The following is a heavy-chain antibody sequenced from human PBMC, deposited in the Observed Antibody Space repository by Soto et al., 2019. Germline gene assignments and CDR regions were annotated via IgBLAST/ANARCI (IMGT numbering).Heavy chain of an antibody. CDR3: VRVSDWFDP. V-gene: IGHV4-59*01. CDR1: GGSISSYY. Sequence: LSLTCSVSGGSISSYYWSWIRQPPGKGLEWIGYISYSGSTKYNPSLKSRVTVLKDRSQNQFSLKLTSVTAADTAVYYCVRVSDWFDPWGQGTLVTVSS. J-gene: IGHJ5*02. CDR2: ISYSGST.